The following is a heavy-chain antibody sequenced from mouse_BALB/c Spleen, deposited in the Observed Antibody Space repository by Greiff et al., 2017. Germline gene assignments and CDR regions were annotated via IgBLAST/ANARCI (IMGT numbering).Heavy chain of an antibody. D-gene: IGHD1-1*01. CDR2: ISTYYGNT. J-gene: IGHJ3*01. V-gene: IGHV1-67*01. Sequence: QVQLQQSGPELVRPGVSVKISCKGSSYTFTDYAMHWVKQSHAKSLEWIGVISTYYGNTNYNQKFKGKATMTVDKSSSTAYMQLSSLTSEDSAVYYCARGITPQAWFAYWGQGTLVTVSA. CDR3: ARGITPQAWFAY. CDR1: SYTFTDYA.